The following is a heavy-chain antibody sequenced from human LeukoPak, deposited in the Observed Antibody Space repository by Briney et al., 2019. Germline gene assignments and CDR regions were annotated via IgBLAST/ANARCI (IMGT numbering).Heavy chain of an antibody. J-gene: IGHJ4*02. V-gene: IGHV4-59*12. D-gene: IGHD6-13*01. CDR3: ARDSTRSWYSGIDY. Sequence: SETLSPTCSVSGGSISRYYWSWIRQPPGKGLEWIGSIYHSGSTYYNPSLKSRVTISVDTSKNQFSLKLSSVTAADTAVYYCARDSTRSWYSGIDYWGQGTLVTVSS. CDR2: IYHSGST. CDR1: GGSISRYY.